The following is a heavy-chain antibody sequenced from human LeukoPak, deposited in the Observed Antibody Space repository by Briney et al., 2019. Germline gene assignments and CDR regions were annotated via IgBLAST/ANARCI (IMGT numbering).Heavy chain of an antibody. J-gene: IGHJ4*02. D-gene: IGHD2-2*02. V-gene: IGHV5-51*01. CDR2: IYPDDSDT. CDR1: GYRFTNYW. Sequence: GESLKISCKGSGYRFTNYWIGWVRQMPGKGLEWMGLIYPDDSDTGYSPSFQGQVTISADKSISTAYLQWSSLKASDTAMYYCAIGGDSTSSCYRCFDYWGQGTLVTVSS. CDR3: AIGGDSTSSCYRCFDY.